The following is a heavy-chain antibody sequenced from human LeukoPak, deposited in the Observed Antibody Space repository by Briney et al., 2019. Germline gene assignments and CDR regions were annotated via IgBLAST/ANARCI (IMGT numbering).Heavy chain of an antibody. CDR1: GGSISNYY. Sequence: SETLSLTCTVSGGSISNYYWSWIRQPPGKGLEWIGYIYYSGSTNYNPSLKSRVTISVDTSKNQFSLKLSSVTAADTAVYYCARGVYSSSDFDYWGQGTLVTVSS. CDR2: IYYSGST. D-gene: IGHD6-6*01. CDR3: ARGVYSSSDFDY. V-gene: IGHV4-59*01. J-gene: IGHJ4*02.